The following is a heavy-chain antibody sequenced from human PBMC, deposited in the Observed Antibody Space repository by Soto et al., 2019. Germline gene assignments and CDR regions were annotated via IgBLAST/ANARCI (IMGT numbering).Heavy chain of an antibody. V-gene: IGHV4-59*10. Sequence: PSETLSLTCSVSGASITSYYWSWIRQSAGEGLQWIGRVYARGATNYNPSLKSRVTISGDTSKNQFSLKLTSVTPADTAVYYCARSSGDDFFYYGMDVWGHGTTVTVSS. CDR3: ARSSGDDFFYYGMDV. J-gene: IGHJ6*02. D-gene: IGHD4-17*01. CDR1: GASITSYY. CDR2: VYARGAT.